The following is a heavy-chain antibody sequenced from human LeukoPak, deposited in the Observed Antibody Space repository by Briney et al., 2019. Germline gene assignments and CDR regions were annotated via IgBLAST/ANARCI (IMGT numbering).Heavy chain of an antibody. CDR1: GYTFTGYY. CDR3: ARVSDEEYDYGDYPHFDY. Sequence: PRASVKVSCKASGYTFTGYYMHWVRQAPGQGLEWMGWINPNSGGTNYAQKFQGRVTMTRDTSISTAYMGLSRLRSDDTAVYYCARVSDEEYDYGDYPHFDYWGQGTLVTVSS. J-gene: IGHJ4*02. CDR2: INPNSGGT. V-gene: IGHV1-2*02. D-gene: IGHD4-17*01.